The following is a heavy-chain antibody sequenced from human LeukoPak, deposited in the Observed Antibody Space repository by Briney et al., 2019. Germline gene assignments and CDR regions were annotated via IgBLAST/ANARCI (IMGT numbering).Heavy chain of an antibody. D-gene: IGHD2-21*01. J-gene: IGHJ4*02. V-gene: IGHV3-23*01. Sequence: GGSLRLSCAASGFTSSTYGMSWVRQAPGKGLKWVSAISGSGANTYYADSVKGRFTISRDNSKNTLYLQMNSLRAEDTAVYFCAKGKESAGIIDYWGQGTLVIVSS. CDR3: AKGKESAGIIDY. CDR1: GFTSSTYG. CDR2: ISGSGANT.